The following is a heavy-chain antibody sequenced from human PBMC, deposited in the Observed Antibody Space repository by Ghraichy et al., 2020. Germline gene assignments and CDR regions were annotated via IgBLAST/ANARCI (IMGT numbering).Heavy chain of an antibody. CDR3: ARHLGDWWFDP. CDR1: GGSISSYY. Sequence: SETLSLTCTVSGGSISSYYWSWIRQPPGKGLEWIGYIYYSGSTNYNPSLKSRVTISVDTSKNQFSLKLSSVTAADTAVYYCARHLGDWWFDPWGQGTLVTVSS. J-gene: IGHJ5*02. CDR2: IYYSGST. V-gene: IGHV4-59*08. D-gene: IGHD2-21*01.